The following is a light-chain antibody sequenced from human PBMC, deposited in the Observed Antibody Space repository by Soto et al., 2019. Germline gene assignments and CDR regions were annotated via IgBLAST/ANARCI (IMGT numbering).Light chain of an antibody. CDR3: QQSYSTPHT. V-gene: IGKV1-39*01. Sequence: DIQMTQSPSSLSVSVGDRVTITCRASQKISSFLNWYQQTPGKAPKLLIYTTSTLQSGVPSRFSGSGSGTVFTLTISSLQPEDVATYYCQQSYSTPHTFGRGTKLEIK. CDR1: QKISSF. CDR2: TTS. J-gene: IGKJ2*01.